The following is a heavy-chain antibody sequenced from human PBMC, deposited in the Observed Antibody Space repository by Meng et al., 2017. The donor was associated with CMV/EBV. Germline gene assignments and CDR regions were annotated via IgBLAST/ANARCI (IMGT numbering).Heavy chain of an antibody. V-gene: IGHV4-59*01. CDR1: GGSISSYY. D-gene: IGHD2-2*01. J-gene: IGHJ6*02. CDR3: ARGDIVVVPGAHYYYYGMDV. Sequence: GSLRLSCTVSGGSISSYYWSWIRQPPGKGLEWIGYIYYSGSTNYNPSLKSRVTISVDTSKNQFSLKLSSVTAADTAVYYCARGDIVVVPGAHYYYYGMDVWGQGTTDTVSS. CDR2: IYYSGST.